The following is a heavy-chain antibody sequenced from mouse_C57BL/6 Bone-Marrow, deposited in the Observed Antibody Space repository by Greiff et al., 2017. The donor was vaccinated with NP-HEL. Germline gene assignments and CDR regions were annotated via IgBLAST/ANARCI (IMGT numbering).Heavy chain of an antibody. CDR1: GYTFTSYW. CDR3: RFYGSSHYYAMDY. J-gene: IGHJ4*01. D-gene: IGHD1-1*01. CDR2: IYPSDSET. Sequence: VQLQQPGAELVRPGSSVKLSCKASGYTFTSYWMDWVKQRPGQGLEWIGNIYPSDSETHYNQKFKDKATLTVDESSSTAYMQLSSLTSEDSAVYYCRFYGSSHYYAMDYWGQGTSVTVSS. V-gene: IGHV1-61*01.